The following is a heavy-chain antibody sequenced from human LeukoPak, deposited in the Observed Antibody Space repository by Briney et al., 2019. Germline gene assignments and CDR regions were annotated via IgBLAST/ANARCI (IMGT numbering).Heavy chain of an antibody. Sequence: SETLSLTCTVSGYSISSGYYWGWIRQPPGKGLEWIGSIYHSGSTYYNPSLKSRVTISVDKSKNQFSLKLSSVTAADTAVYYCARGGWSIAAGKFDYWGQGTLVTVSS. J-gene: IGHJ4*02. CDR1: GYSISSGYY. CDR3: ARGGWSIAAGKFDY. V-gene: IGHV4-38-2*02. CDR2: IYHSGST. D-gene: IGHD6-13*01.